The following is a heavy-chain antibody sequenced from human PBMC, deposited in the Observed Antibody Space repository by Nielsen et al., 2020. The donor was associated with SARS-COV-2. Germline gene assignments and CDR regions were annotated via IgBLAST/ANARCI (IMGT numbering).Heavy chain of an antibody. Sequence: SVKVSCKAFGFTFTSSAMQWVRQARGQRLEWIGWIVVGSGNTNYAQKFQERVTITRDMSTSTAYMELSSLRSEDTAVYYCAADYYGEGGLYYFDYWGQGTLVTVSS. CDR2: IVVGSGNT. J-gene: IGHJ4*02. D-gene: IGHD4-17*01. CDR1: GFTFTSSA. CDR3: AADYYGEGGLYYFDY. V-gene: IGHV1-58*02.